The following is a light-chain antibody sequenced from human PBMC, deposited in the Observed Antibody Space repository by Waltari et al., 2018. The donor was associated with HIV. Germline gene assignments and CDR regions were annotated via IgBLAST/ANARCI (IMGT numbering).Light chain of an antibody. Sequence: NFMLTQPHSVSESPGETVTIPCTRSSGSLATYYVQWYQQRPGSAPTTVIYEDNKRPSGVPDRFSGSIDSSSNSASLTISGLKTEDEADYYCQSYYLSIVVFGGGTKLTVL. J-gene: IGLJ2*01. V-gene: IGLV6-57*04. CDR1: SGSLATYY. CDR3: QSYYLSIVV. CDR2: EDN.